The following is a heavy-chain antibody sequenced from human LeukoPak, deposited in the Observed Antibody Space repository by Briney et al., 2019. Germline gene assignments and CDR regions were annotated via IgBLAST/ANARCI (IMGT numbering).Heavy chain of an antibody. V-gene: IGHV4-59*11. CDR1: GDSIGSHY. CDR2: INYSGRT. Sequence: SETLSLTCTVSGDSIGSHYWSWIRQPPGKGLEWIGYINYSGRTNYNPSLTGRVTVSVDTSNNQFSLRLTSVTAADTAVYYCAREKVVVVPAAIQNWFDPWGQGTLVTVSS. D-gene: IGHD2-2*02. J-gene: IGHJ5*02. CDR3: AREKVVVVPAAIQNWFDP.